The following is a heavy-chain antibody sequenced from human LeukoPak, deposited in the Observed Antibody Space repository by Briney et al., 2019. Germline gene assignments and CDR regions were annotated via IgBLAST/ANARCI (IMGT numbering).Heavy chain of an antibody. D-gene: IGHD5-12*01. CDR3: ARDDSGYDHGLLDY. CDR1: GGTFSSYA. J-gene: IGHJ4*02. CDR2: IIPIFGTA. Sequence: AASVKVSCKASGGTFSSYAISWVRQAPGQGLEWMGGIIPIFGTANYAQKFQGRVTITADESTGTAYMELSSLRSEDTAVYYCARDDSGYDHGLLDYWGQGTLVTVSS. V-gene: IGHV1-69*01.